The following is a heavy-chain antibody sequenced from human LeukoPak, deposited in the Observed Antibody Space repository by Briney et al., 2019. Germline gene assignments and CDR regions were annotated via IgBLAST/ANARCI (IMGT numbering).Heavy chain of an antibody. D-gene: IGHD3-9*01. J-gene: IGHJ6*02. Sequence: SETLSLTCAVYGGSFSGYYWSWIRQSPEKGLEWIGEMSHTGATNYNPSLKSRVTVSVDTSKNQFSLKLSSVTAADTAVYYCARGTVLRYFDWPRNYYGMDVWGQGTTVTVSS. CDR1: GGSFSGYY. CDR2: MSHTGAT. CDR3: ARGTVLRYFDWPRNYYGMDV. V-gene: IGHV4-34*01.